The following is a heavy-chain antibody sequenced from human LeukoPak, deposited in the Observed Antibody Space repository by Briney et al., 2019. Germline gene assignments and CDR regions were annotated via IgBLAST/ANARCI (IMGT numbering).Heavy chain of an antibody. CDR3: ARAIWGSSSWSTTYYYYYMAV. Sequence: SQTLSLTCTVSGGSISSNSWSWIRQPPGKGLEWIGSFSYSGSTNYNPSLKSRVTISADTSKNQFSLELSSVTAADTAVYYCARAIWGSSSWSTTYYYYYMAVWGKGTTVTISS. D-gene: IGHD6-13*01. J-gene: IGHJ6*03. CDR1: GGSISSNS. CDR2: FSYSGST. V-gene: IGHV4-59*01.